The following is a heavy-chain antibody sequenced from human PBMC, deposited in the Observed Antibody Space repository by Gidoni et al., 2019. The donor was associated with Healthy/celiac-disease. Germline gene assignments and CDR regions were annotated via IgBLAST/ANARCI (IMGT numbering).Heavy chain of an antibody. V-gene: IGHV1-69*01. CDR3: ATQPHCSGGSCRYYYGMDV. CDR2: IIPIFGTA. Sequence: QVQLVQSGAEVTKPGSSVKVSCKASGGTFSSYAIRGWRQAPGQGREWMGGIIPIFGTATYEQKVQGRVTITADEYTSTAYMELSSLRSEDTAVYYCATQPHCSGGSCRYYYGMDVWGQGTTVTVSS. D-gene: IGHD2-15*01. CDR1: GGTFSSYA. J-gene: IGHJ6*02.